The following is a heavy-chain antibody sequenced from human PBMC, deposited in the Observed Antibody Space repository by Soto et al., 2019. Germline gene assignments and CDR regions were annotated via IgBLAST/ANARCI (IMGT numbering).Heavy chain of an antibody. Sequence: SETLSLTCAVSGSYMSSYYWRWIRQPPGKGLEWIGYIYYSGSTIYNPSLKSRVTISVDTSKNQFSLKLSSVTAADTAVYYCARYGSGSSVWFDPWGQGTLVTVS. CDR3: ARYGSGSSVWFDP. CDR2: IYYSGST. CDR1: GSYMSSYY. D-gene: IGHD3-10*01. J-gene: IGHJ5*02. V-gene: IGHV4-59*01.